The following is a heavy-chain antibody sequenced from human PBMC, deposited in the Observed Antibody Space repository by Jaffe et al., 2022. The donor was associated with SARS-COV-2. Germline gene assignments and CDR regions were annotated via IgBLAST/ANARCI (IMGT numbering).Heavy chain of an antibody. Sequence: EVQLVESGGGLVQPGGSLRLSCAASGFTFSSYWMSWVRQAPGKGLEWVANIKQDGSEKYYLDSVKGRFTISRDNAKNSLSLQMNSLRAEDTAVYYCATDREEREWLAPGDHWGQGTLVTVSS. CDR1: GFTFSSYW. CDR3: ATDREEREWLAPGDH. V-gene: IGHV3-7*01. D-gene: IGHD6-19*01. CDR2: IKQDGSEK. J-gene: IGHJ4*02.